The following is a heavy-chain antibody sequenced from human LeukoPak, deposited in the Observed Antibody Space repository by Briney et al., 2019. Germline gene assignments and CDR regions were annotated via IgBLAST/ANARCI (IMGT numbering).Heavy chain of an antibody. CDR2: INPSGGST. V-gene: IGHV1-46*01. Sequence: ASVKVSCKASGYTFTSYYMHWVRQAPGQGLEWMGIINPSGGSTSYAQKFQGRVTMTRDTSTSTVYMELSSLRSEDTAVYYCARGNRVAGTSAFWDYWGQGTLVTVSS. J-gene: IGHJ4*02. CDR3: ARGNRVAGTSAFWDY. CDR1: GYTFTSYY. D-gene: IGHD6-19*01.